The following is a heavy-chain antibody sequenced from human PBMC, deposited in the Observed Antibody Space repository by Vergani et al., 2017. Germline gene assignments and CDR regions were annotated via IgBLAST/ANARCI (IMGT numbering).Heavy chain of an antibody. CDR2: ISSSRSTI. Sequence: QVQLVEAGGGFVKPGGSLRLSCAASGFTFSDYSMSWIRHALGEGGEWVSYISSSRSTIYYADSVKVRFTISRDNAKNLLYLQMNSLSAEDTAVYYCARGQIFDYWGQGTLVTVSS. V-gene: IGHV3-11*04. CDR1: GFTFSDYS. CDR3: ARGQIFDY. J-gene: IGHJ4*02.